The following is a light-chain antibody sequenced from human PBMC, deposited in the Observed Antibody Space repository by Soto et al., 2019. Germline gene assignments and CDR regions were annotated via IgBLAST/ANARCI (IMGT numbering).Light chain of an antibody. Sequence: DIQMTQSPASLSASAGDRVTITCRASQTINNYLNWYQQKPGKAPKLLIYGASSLQSGVPWRFTGSGSGTDFSLTITSLQPEDSATYYCQQPYSTPYTFGRGTKLEIK. CDR3: QQPYSTPYT. CDR2: GAS. CDR1: QTINNY. J-gene: IGKJ2*01. V-gene: IGKV1-39*01.